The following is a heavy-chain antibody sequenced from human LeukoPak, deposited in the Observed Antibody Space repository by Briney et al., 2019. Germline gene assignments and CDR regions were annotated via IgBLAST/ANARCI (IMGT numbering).Heavy chain of an antibody. V-gene: IGHV3-7*01. CDR2: INQDGTEK. CDR3: VKVAKYYYGSETYYFFEH. Sequence: GGSLRLSCAASGFTFSSYEMSWVRQSPGKGLEWVANINQDGTEKYYVDSVKGRFTISRDNAKNSLDLQMNSLRVEDTGIYYCVKVAKYYYGSETYYFFEHWGQGTPVTASS. J-gene: IGHJ4*02. D-gene: IGHD3-10*01. CDR1: GFTFSSYE.